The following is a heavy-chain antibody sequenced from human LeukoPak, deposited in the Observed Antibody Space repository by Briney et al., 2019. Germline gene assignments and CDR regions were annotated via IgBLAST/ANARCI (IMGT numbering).Heavy chain of an antibody. V-gene: IGHV3-49*02. CDR1: GFTFENYW. J-gene: IGHJ4*02. CDR3: TRDGSRLSLVRGVSYFDS. CDR2: IRSKAYGGTT. Sequence: PGGSLRLSCAASGFTFENYWMSWVRQAPGKGLEWVGFIRSKAYGGTTDYAASVKGRFTISRDDSKSIAYLQMNSLKTEDTAVYYCTRDGSRLSLVRGVSYFDSWGQGTLVTVSS. D-gene: IGHD3-10*01.